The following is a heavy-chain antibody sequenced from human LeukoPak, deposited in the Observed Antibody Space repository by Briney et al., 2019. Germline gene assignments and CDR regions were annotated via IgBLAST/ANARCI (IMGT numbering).Heavy chain of an antibody. V-gene: IGHV3-74*01. Sequence: GGSLRLSCAASGFSFRSYWMHWVRQAPGKGLVWVSRISSEGSSTSYADSVKGRFTISRDNAKNTLYLQMNSLRAEDTAVYYCARVGYDSSAYSLFDSWGQGTLVTVSS. D-gene: IGHD3-22*01. CDR3: ARVGYDSSAYSLFDS. CDR1: GFSFRSYW. J-gene: IGHJ4*02. CDR2: ISSEGSST.